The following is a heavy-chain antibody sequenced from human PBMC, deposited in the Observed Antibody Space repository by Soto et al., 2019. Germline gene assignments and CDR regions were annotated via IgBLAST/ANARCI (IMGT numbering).Heavy chain of an antibody. CDR1: GYGFATSA. CDR2: VSPYNGDT. J-gene: IGHJ6*02. V-gene: IGHV1-18*04. CDR3: AREVGHMDV. Sequence: GASAEPTWEECGYGFATSARCWVRQAPGQGLEWMGWVSPYNGDTTYAQKVQGRVTMTTDTSTRTAYLELGSLRSDDTAVYYCAREVGHMDVWGQGTTVT.